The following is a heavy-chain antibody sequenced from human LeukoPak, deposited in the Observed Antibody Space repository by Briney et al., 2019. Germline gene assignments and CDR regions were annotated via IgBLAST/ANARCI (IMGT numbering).Heavy chain of an antibody. CDR3: AREDDTGRYMGDDAFDI. V-gene: IGHV1-69*06. Sequence: SVKVSCKASGGTFSSYAISWVRQAPGQGLEWMGGIIPIFGTANYAQKFQGRVTITADKSTSTAYMELSSLRSEDTAVYYCAREDDTGRYMGDDAFDIWGQGTMVTVSS. CDR2: IIPIFGTA. J-gene: IGHJ3*02. D-gene: IGHD1-26*01. CDR1: GGTFSSYA.